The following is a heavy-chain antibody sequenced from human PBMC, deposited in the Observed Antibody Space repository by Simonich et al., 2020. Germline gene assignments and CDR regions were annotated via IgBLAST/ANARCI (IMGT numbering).Heavy chain of an antibody. J-gene: IGHJ4*02. Sequence: QVQLVESGGGVVQPGRSLRLSCAASGFTFSSYAMHWVRQAPGKGLEGVAVISYDESNKYYADSVKGRSTISRDNSKNTLYLQMNSLRAEDTAVYYCARDGERYCGGDCYSYFDYWGQGTLVTVSS. D-gene: IGHD2-21*02. CDR3: ARDGERYCGGDCYSYFDY. CDR1: GFTFSSYA. CDR2: ISYDESNK. V-gene: IGHV3-30*07.